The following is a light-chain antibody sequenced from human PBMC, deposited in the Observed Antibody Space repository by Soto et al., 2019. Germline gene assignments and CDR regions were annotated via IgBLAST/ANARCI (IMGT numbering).Light chain of an antibody. Sequence: QSALTQPASVSGSPGQSITISCTGTSSDVGGYNYVSWYQQHPGKAPKLVIYEVTKRPSGVSNRFSGSKSGNTASLTISGLQTEDEADYYCCSSAGTNIYVFGTGTKVNVL. J-gene: IGLJ1*01. CDR1: SSDVGGYNY. CDR3: CSSAGTNIYV. V-gene: IGLV2-14*01. CDR2: EVT.